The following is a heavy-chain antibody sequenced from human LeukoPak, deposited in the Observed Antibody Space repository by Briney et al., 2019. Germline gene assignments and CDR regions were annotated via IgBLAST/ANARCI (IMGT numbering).Heavy chain of an antibody. CDR2: ISSSSSYI. CDR3: ARDTVAGFDY. Sequence: GGSLRLSCAASGFTFSSYSMNWVRQAPGKGLEWVSSISSSSSYIYYADPVKGRFTISRDNAKNSLYLQMNSLRAEDTAVYYCARDTVAGFDYWGQGTLVTVSS. D-gene: IGHD6-19*01. CDR1: GFTFSSYS. V-gene: IGHV3-21*01. J-gene: IGHJ4*02.